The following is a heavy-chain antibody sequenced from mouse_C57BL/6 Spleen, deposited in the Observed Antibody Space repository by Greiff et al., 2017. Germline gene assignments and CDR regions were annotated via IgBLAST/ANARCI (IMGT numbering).Heavy chain of an antibody. CDR1: GYTFTSYW. CDR3: AREKCLSFAY. Sequence: VQLQQSGAELVRPGSSVKLSCKASGYTFTSYWMDWVKQWPGQGLEWIGNIYPSGSETHYNQKFKDKAKLNVDNSSSTAYMLLSSLTSEDSAVYYCAREKCLSFAYWGQGTLVTVSA. D-gene: IGHD1-1*01. J-gene: IGHJ3*01. V-gene: IGHV1-61*01. CDR2: IYPSGSET.